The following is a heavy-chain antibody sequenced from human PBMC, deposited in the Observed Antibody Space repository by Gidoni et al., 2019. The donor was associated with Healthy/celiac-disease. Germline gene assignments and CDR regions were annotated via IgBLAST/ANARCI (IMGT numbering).Heavy chain of an antibody. V-gene: IGHV1-18*01. D-gene: IGHD6-19*01. J-gene: IGHJ5*02. CDR2: ISAYNGNT. CDR3: ARADSSGWYLGWFDP. Sequence: QVQLVQSGAEVKKPGASVKVSCKASGYTFTSYGISWVRQAPGQVLEWMGWISAYNGNTNYAQKLQGRVTMTTDTSTSTAYMELRSLRSDDTAVYYCARADSSGWYLGWFDPWGQGTLVTVSS. CDR1: GYTFTSYG.